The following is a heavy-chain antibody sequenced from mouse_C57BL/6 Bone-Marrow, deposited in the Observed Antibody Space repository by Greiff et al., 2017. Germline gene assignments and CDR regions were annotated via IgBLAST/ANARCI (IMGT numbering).Heavy chain of an antibody. Sequence: QVQLQQSGAELVRPGTSVKLSCKASGYTFTSYWMHWVKQRPGQGLEWIGVIDPSDSYTNSNQKFKGKATLTVDTSSSTAYMQLSSLTSEDSAVYYCATVCSIAWCDYWGQGTLVTVSA. CDR2: IDPSDSYT. V-gene: IGHV1-59*01. CDR1: GYTFTSYW. CDR3: ATVCSIAWCDY. D-gene: IGHD1-1*01. J-gene: IGHJ3*01.